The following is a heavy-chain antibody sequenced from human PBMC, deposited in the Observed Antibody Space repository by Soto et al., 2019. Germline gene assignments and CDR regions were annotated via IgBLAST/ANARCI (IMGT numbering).Heavy chain of an antibody. CDR3: ARDDGESSYSPPYFYYMDV. D-gene: IGHD3-3*01. V-gene: IGHV3-33*01. Sequence: QVQLVESGGGVVQPGRSLRLSCAASGFTFSSYGMHWVRQAPGKGLEWVAVIWYDGSNKYYADSVKGRYTISRDNSKNALYLQMISLRAEDTAVYYCARDDGESSYSPPYFYYMDVWGKGTTVTVSS. CDR2: IWYDGSNK. J-gene: IGHJ6*03. CDR1: GFTFSSYG.